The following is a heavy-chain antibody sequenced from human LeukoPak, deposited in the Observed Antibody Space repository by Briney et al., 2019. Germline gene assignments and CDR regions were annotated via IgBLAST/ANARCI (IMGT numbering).Heavy chain of an antibody. D-gene: IGHD3-22*01. J-gene: IGHJ4*02. CDR3: ARGTYYYDSSGYYFDY. CDR2: IKQDGSEK. V-gene: IGHV3-7*01. CDR1: GFTFSNYY. Sequence: PGGSLRLSCAASGFTFSNYYMSWVRQAPGKGLEWVANIKQDGSEKFYVDSVKGRFTISRGNAKNSLFLQMNSLRAEDTAVYYCARGTYYYDSSGYYFDYWGQGTLVTVSS.